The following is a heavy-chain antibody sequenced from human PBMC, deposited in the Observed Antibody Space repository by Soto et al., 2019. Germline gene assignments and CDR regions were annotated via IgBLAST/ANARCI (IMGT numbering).Heavy chain of an antibody. Sequence: EVQLLESGGGLVQPGGSLRLSCAASGFTFSSYAMSWVRQAPGKGLEWVSTISGSGGSTYYADSVKGRFTISRDNSTHTLYLQVNSLRAADTAVYYCAKCSPRYSSGLKAYYFDYWGQGTLVTVSS. CDR1: GFTFSSYA. J-gene: IGHJ4*02. V-gene: IGHV3-23*01. CDR3: AKCSPRYSSGLKAYYFDY. D-gene: IGHD6-19*01. CDR2: ISGSGGST.